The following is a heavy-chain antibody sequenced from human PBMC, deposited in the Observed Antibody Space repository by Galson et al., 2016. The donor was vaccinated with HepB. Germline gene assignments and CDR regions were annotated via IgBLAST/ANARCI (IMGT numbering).Heavy chain of an antibody. CDR3: ARHFDVVPLGRSLDC. D-gene: IGHD2-2*01. V-gene: IGHV4-59*08. Sequence: SETLSLTCTVSGGSVSGTYWSWIRQAPGKGLEWIGCIYRSGHSMSNPSLESRVTISIDTSQNQFSLRLSSVTAADTAVYYCARHFDVVPLGRSLDCWGQGALVAVSS. CDR1: GGSVSGTY. CDR2: IYRSGHS. J-gene: IGHJ4*02.